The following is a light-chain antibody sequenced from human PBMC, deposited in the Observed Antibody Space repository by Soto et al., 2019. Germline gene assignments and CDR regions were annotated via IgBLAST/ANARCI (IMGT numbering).Light chain of an antibody. CDR3: QKYNSAPLT. CDR2: KAS. V-gene: IGKV1-5*03. Sequence: DIQMTQFPSTLSASVGDRVTITCRASQSISSWLAWYQQKPGRAPNLLIYKASSLASGVPSRFSGSGFGTEFTLTISSLQPEDVAAYYCQKYNSAPLTFGGGTKVEIK. J-gene: IGKJ4*01. CDR1: QSISSW.